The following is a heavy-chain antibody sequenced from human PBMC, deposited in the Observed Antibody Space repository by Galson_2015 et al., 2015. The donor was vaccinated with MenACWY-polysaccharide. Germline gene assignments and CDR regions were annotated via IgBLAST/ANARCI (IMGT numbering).Heavy chain of an antibody. Sequence: SLRLSCAASGFTFSSFWMSWVRQAPGKGLEWVAIIKQDGSEKYYVDSVKGRFSISRDNAKNSLYLQMNSLRSEDTAVYYCARDPLDGSGDTRGSVFDRWGLGALVTVSS. J-gene: IGHJ2*01. CDR3: ARDPLDGSGDTRGSVFDR. CDR2: IKQDGSEK. V-gene: IGHV3-7*01. CDR1: GFTFSSFW. D-gene: IGHD3-22*01.